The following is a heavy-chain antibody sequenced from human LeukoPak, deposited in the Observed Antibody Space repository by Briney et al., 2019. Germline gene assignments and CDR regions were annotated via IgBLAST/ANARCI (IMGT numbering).Heavy chain of an antibody. D-gene: IGHD6-13*01. V-gene: IGHV3-66*02. Sequence: PGGSLRLSCAASGINVTTNYMTWIRQAPGKGLEWVSLIYGDNAAYYAESVRGRFIISRDNLKNTLFLQTNSLRPEDTALYYCVSSTGQQFIPYDYWGHGTHVTVSS. CDR3: VSSTGQQFIPYDY. CDR2: IYGDNAA. CDR1: GINVTTNY. J-gene: IGHJ4*01.